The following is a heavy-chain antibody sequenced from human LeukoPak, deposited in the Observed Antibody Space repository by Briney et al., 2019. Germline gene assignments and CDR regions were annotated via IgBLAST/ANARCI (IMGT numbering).Heavy chain of an antibody. CDR2: ISTSSATI. CDR3: ARGSGVVDY. CDR1: GFTFSSYS. Sequence: PGGSPRLSCAASGFTFSSYSMNWVRQAPGKGLEWVSYISTSSATIYYADSVKGRFTISRDNAKNSLSLQMSSLRAEDTAVYYCARGSGVVDYWGQGTLVTVSS. D-gene: IGHD3-3*01. V-gene: IGHV3-48*01. J-gene: IGHJ4*02.